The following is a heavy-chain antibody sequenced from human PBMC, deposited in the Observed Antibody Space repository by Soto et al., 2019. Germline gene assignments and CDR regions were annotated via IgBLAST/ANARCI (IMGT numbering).Heavy chain of an antibody. Sequence: SETLSLTCAGYGGSFRGYYWSWIRQPPGKGLEWIGEINHSGSPNYNPSLKSRVTISVDTSKNQFSLKLSSVTAADTAVYYCARGAGGDDGTMVRGVIPAIDYWGQGTLVTVSS. CDR1: GGSFRGYY. CDR2: INHSGSP. D-gene: IGHD3-10*01. CDR3: ARGAGGDDGTMVRGVIPAIDY. V-gene: IGHV4-34*01. J-gene: IGHJ4*02.